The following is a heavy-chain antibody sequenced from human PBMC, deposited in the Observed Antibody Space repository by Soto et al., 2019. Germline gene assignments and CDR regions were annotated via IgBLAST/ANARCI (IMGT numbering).Heavy chain of an antibody. J-gene: IGHJ4*02. D-gene: IGHD1-7*01. V-gene: IGHV3-33*01. Sequence: GGPLRLSCVASGFTFSDYGIPWVRQAPDKGLEWVAVVWFDGSIQYYGDSVKGRFTISRDNSNNTVDLQMNNLRAEDTAVYYCARVDIGGNSYYFDYWGQGTPVTAPQ. CDR2: VWFDGSIQ. CDR3: ARVDIGGNSYYFDY. CDR1: GFTFSDYG.